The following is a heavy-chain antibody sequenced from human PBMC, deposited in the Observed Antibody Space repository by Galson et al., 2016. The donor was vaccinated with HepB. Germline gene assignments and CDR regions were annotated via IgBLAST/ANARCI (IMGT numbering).Heavy chain of an antibody. J-gene: IGHJ4*02. V-gene: IGHV3-48*03. CDR1: GFSFSRHG. Sequence: SLRLSCAASGFSFSRHGMNWVRQAPGKGLEWVASINGRGRAIFYAASVQGRFTISRDNAKNTLYLQMNSLRAEDTAVYDCTKDVRPIFFDYWGQGTLVTVSS. D-gene: IGHD3-9*01. CDR2: INGRGRAI. CDR3: TKDVRPIFFDY.